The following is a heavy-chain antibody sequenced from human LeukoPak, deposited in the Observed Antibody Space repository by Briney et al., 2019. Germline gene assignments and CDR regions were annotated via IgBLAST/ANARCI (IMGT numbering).Heavy chain of an antibody. V-gene: IGHV3-66*02. J-gene: IGHJ6*03. CDR1: GFTVSSNY. Sequence: GGSLRLSCAASGFTVSSNYMSWVRQAPGKGLEWVSVIYSGGSIYYADSVKGRFTISRDNSKNTLYLQMNSLRAEDTAVYYCARESLGFYYYMDVWGKGTTVTVSS. CDR3: ARESLGFYYYMDV. CDR2: IYSGGSI.